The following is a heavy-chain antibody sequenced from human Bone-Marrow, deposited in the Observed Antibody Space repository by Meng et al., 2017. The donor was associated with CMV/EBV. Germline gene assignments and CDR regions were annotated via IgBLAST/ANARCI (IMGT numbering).Heavy chain of an antibody. CDR2: MNPNSGNT. CDR3: ARDRFVVVPAAIYYYGMDV. V-gene: IGHV1-8*01. J-gene: IGHJ6*02. Sequence: ASVKVSCKASGYTFTSYDINWVRQATGQGLEWMGWMNPNSGNTGYAQKFQGRVTMTRNTSISTAYMELSSLRSEDTAVYYCARDRFVVVPAAIYYYGMDVWGPGTTVTVSS. CDR1: GYTFTSYD. D-gene: IGHD2-2*01.